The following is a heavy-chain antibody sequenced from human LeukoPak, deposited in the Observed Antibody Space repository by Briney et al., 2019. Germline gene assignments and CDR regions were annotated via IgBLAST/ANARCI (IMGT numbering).Heavy chain of an antibody. Sequence: ASVKVSCKASGHTFTSYDINWVRQATGQGLEWMGWMNPNSGNTGYAQKFQGRVTTTRNTSISTAYMELSSLRSEDTAVYYCARGVRRTRPGEGPWGQGTLVTVSS. D-gene: IGHD1-14*01. V-gene: IGHV1-8*01. J-gene: IGHJ5*02. CDR2: MNPNSGNT. CDR1: GHTFTSYD. CDR3: ARGVRRTRPGEGP.